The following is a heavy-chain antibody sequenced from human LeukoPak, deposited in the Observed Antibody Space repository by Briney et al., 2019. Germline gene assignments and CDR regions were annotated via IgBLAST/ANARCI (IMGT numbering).Heavy chain of an antibody. D-gene: IGHD2-15*01. J-gene: IGHJ5*02. CDR3: ARALGYCSGGSCTRGYNWFDP. Sequence: SETLSLTCTVSGGSISSSDYYGGWIRQPPGKGLEWIGSIYYGGSTYYNPSLKSRVTISVDTSMNQFSLKLSFVTTADTAVYYCARALGYCSGGSCTRGYNWFDPWGQGTLVTVPS. CDR1: GGSISSSDYY. CDR2: IYYGGST. V-gene: IGHV4-39*01.